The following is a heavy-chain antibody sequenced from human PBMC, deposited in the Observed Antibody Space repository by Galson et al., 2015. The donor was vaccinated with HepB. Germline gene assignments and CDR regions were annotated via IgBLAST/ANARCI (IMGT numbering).Heavy chain of an antibody. V-gene: IGHV3-30*18. CDR3: AKDLMGATRQHDAFDI. Sequence: SLRLSCAASGFTFSSYGMHWVRQAPGKGLEWVAVISYDGSNKYYADSVKGRFTISRDNSKNTLYLQMNSLRAEDTAVYYCAKDLMGATRQHDAFDIWGQGTMVTVSS. D-gene: IGHD1-26*01. CDR2: ISYDGSNK. J-gene: IGHJ3*02. CDR1: GFTFSSYG.